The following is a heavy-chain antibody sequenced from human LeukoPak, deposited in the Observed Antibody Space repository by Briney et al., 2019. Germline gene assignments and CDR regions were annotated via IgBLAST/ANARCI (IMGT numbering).Heavy chain of an antibody. Sequence: GGSLRLSCAASGFTFSSYDMNWVRQAPGKGLEWVSYISSSSSYTNYADSVKGRFTISRDNAKNSLYLQMNSLRAEDTAVYYCARAGEGWYNDYWGQGTLVTVSS. D-gene: IGHD6-19*01. CDR1: GFTFSSYD. CDR3: ARAGEGWYNDY. V-gene: IGHV3-11*05. CDR2: ISSSSSYT. J-gene: IGHJ4*02.